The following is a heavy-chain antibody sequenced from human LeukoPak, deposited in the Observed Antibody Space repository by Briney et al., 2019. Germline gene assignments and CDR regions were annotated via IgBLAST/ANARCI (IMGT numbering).Heavy chain of an antibody. CDR3: ARGPLTYYYDSSGYA. CDR1: GYTFTGYY. D-gene: IGHD3-22*01. J-gene: IGHJ5*02. CDR2: FNPNSGGA. Sequence: ASVKVSCKASGYTFTGYYMHWVRQAPGQGLEWMGWFNPNSGGANYAQKLQGRVTMTRDTSIRTAYMELSRLRSDDTAVYYCARGPLTYYYDSSGYAWGQGTLVTVSS. V-gene: IGHV1-2*02.